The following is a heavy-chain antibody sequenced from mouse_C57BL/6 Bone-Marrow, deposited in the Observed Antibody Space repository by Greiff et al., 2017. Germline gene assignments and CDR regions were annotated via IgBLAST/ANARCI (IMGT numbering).Heavy chain of an antibody. CDR3: ARAIKSWFAY. D-gene: IGHD1-1*01. Sequence: VQLQQSGADLARPGASVKMSCKASGYTFTSYTMHWVKQRPGQGLEWIGYINPSSGYTKYNQKFKDKATLTADKSSSPAYMQLSSLTSEDSAVCYCARAIKSWFAYWGQGTLVTVSA. V-gene: IGHV1-4*01. J-gene: IGHJ3*01. CDR1: GYTFTSYT. CDR2: INPSSGYT.